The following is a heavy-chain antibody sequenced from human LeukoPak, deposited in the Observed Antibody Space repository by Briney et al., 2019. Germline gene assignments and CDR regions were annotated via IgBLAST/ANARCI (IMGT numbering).Heavy chain of an antibody. CDR2: IIPIFGTA. D-gene: IGHD2-2*02. CDR1: GGTFIIYA. J-gene: IGHJ6*02. V-gene: IGHV1-69*13. Sequence: ASVNVSCKASGGTFIIYAISWVRQAPGQGLEWMGGIIPIFGTANYAQKFQGRVTITADESTSTAYMELSSLRSEDTAMYYCAIVVPAAIRPNYYYGMDVWGQGTTVTVSS. CDR3: AIVVPAAIRPNYYYGMDV.